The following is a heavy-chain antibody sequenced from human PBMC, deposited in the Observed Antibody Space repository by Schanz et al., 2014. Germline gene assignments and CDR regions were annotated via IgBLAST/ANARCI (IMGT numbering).Heavy chain of an antibody. D-gene: IGHD2-2*01. CDR3: ARGTMPGTFDI. CDR2: ISPYNGNT. CDR1: GYTFSSYG. Sequence: QVQLVQSGAEVKKPGASVKVSCKTSGYTFSSYGITWVRQAPGQGLEWMGWISPYNGNTNYAPKVQGRVTVTTDTTTRTVYMELSSLRYEDTALDYCARGTMPGTFDIWGQGTMVTVSS. J-gene: IGHJ3*02. V-gene: IGHV1-18*01.